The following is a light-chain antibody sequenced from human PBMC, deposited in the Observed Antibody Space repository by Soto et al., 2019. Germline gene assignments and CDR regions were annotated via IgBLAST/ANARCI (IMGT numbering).Light chain of an antibody. CDR2: DAF. CDR1: QSISRL. Sequence: DIQMTQSPSSLSASVGDRVTITCRASQSISRLLSWYQQQPGKAPKLLIYDAFTLQSGVPSRFSGSGSGTEFTLTIGNLAPEDFATYNCQQTNRPPFTFGPGTKVDVK. J-gene: IGKJ3*01. V-gene: IGKV1-39*01. CDR3: QQTNRPPFT.